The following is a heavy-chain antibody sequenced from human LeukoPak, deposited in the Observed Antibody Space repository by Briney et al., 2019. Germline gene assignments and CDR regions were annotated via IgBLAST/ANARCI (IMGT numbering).Heavy chain of an antibody. CDR3: TRGYVGIDY. CDR1: GFTFDDYA. J-gene: IGHJ4*02. CDR2: ISWNSGSI. D-gene: IGHD5-12*01. V-gene: IGHV3-9*01. Sequence: PGRSLRLSCAASGFTFDDYAMHWVRQAPGKGLEWVSGISWNSGSIGYADSVKGRFTISRDNAKNSLYLQMNSLRAEDTALYYCTRGYVGIDYWGQGTLVTVSS.